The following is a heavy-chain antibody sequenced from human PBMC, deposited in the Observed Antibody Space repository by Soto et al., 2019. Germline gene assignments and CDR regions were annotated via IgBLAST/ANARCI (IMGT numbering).Heavy chain of an antibody. Sequence: PGGSLRLSCVASGFTFSNYWMYWVRQAPGKGLVWVSRIKTDGSATNYADSVKGRFTVSRDNAKNTLYLEMNSLTAEDTAVYYCARVLISGWYYFDLWGQGTLVTVSS. V-gene: IGHV3-74*01. J-gene: IGHJ4*02. CDR1: GFTFSNYW. D-gene: IGHD6-19*01. CDR3: ARVLISGWYYFDL. CDR2: IKTDGSAT.